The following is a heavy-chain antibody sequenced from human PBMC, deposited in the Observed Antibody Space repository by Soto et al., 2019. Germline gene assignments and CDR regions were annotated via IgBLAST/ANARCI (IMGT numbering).Heavy chain of an antibody. CDR3: AREGYCSGGSCYAPLDY. D-gene: IGHD2-15*01. CDR1: GGTFSSYA. CDR2: IIPIFGTA. Sequence: QVQLVQSGAEVKKPGSSVKVSCKASGGTFSSYAISWVRQAPGQGLEWMGGIIPIFGTANYAQKFQGRVTITRDTSASTAYMELSSLRSEDTAVYYCAREGYCSGGSCYAPLDYWGQGTLVTVSS. J-gene: IGHJ4*02. V-gene: IGHV1-69*06.